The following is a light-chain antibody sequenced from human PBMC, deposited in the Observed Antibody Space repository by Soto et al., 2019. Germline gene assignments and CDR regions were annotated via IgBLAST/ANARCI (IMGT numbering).Light chain of an antibody. V-gene: IGLV2-14*01. Sequence: QSVLTQPAFVSGSPGQSITISCTGTSSDVGGYNYVSWYQQHPAKAPKLVIYDVTKRPSGVSIRFSGSKSGNTASLTISGLQAEDEAHYYCGSYSNRGTLGVVFGGGTQLTVL. CDR3: GSYSNRGTLGVV. CDR2: DVT. J-gene: IGLJ2*01. CDR1: SSDVGGYNY.